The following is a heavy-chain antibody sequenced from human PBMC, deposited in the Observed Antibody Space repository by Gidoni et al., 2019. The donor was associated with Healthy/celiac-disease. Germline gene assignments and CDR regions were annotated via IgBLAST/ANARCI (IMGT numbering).Heavy chain of an antibody. Sequence: EVQLVESGGGLVQPGGSLRLSCAASGFTFSSYEMNWVRQAPGKGLEWVSYISSSGSTIYYADSVKGRFTISRDNAKNSLYLQMNSLRAEETAVYYCTRDPTDYYDSSGYYDYWGQGTLVTVSS. V-gene: IGHV3-48*03. D-gene: IGHD3-22*01. CDR1: GFTFSSYE. J-gene: IGHJ4*02. CDR3: TRDPTDYYDSSGYYDY. CDR2: ISSSGSTI.